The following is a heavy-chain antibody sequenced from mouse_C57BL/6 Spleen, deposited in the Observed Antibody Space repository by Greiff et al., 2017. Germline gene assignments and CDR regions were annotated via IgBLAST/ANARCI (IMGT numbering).Heavy chain of an antibody. D-gene: IGHD1-1*01. CDR1: GYTFTSYN. CDR3: ARQFITTVVAPFDY. J-gene: IGHJ2*01. V-gene: IGHV1-12*01. CDR2: IYPGNGDT. Sequence: QVQLQQSGAELVRPGASVKMSCKASGYTFTSYNMHWVKQTPRQGLEWIGAIYPGNGDTSSNQKFKGKATLTVDKSSSTAYMQLSSLTSEDAAVFFCARQFITTVVAPFDYWGQGTTLTVSS.